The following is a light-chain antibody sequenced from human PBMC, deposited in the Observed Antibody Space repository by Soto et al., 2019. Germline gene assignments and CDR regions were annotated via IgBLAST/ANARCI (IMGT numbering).Light chain of an antibody. J-gene: IGKJ1*01. CDR2: DAS. Sequence: EIVMTQSPATLSVSPGESATLSCRASQRISRNLAWYQQKPGQAPRLLIYDASTRATAIPARFSGSGSETEFTFTISSLQSEDSAVYYCQQYNNWPPWTFGQGTKVDIK. V-gene: IGKV3-15*01. CDR3: QQYNNWPPWT. CDR1: QRISRN.